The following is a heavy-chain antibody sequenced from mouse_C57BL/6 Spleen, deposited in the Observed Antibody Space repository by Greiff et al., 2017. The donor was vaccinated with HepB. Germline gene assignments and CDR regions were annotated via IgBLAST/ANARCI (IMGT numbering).Heavy chain of an antibody. CDR1: GYTFTEYT. CDR3: ARHEGPAIYYGYDGYFDV. J-gene: IGHJ1*03. D-gene: IGHD2-2*01. CDR2: FYPGSGSI. V-gene: IGHV1-62-2*01. Sequence: QVQLQQSGAELVKPGASVKLSCKASGYTFTEYTIHWVKQRSGQGLEWIGWFYPGSGSIKYNEKFKDKATLTADKSSSTVYMELSRLTSEDSAVYFCARHEGPAIYYGYDGYFDVWGTGTTVTVSS.